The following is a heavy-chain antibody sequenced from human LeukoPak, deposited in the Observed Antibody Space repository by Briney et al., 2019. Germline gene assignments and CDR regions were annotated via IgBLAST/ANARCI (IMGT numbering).Heavy chain of an antibody. CDR2: VRSKAYGGTT. D-gene: IGHD4-23*01. CDR3: TRRWYPLDYGMDV. V-gene: IGHV3-49*01. CDR1: GFTFGDYA. J-gene: IGHJ6*02. Sequence: PGGSLRLSCTASGFTFGDYAMSWFRQAPGKGLEWVGFVRSKAYGGTTEYAASVKGRFTISRDGSKSIAYLQMNSLKTEDTAVYYCTRRWYPLDYGMDVWGQGTTVTVSS.